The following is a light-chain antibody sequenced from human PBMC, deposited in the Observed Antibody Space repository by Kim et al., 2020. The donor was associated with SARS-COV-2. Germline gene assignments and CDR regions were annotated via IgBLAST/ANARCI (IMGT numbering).Light chain of an antibody. CDR1: QNIDRW. Sequence: PAFVGDRTTITCRARQNIDRWFAWYQQKPGKAPKLLIYKASTLQSGVPSRFTGSGSGAEWTLTINNLQPDDFATYYCQQYHGVWTFGQGTKVDIK. J-gene: IGKJ1*01. CDR2: KAS. CDR3: QQYHGVWT. V-gene: IGKV1-5*03.